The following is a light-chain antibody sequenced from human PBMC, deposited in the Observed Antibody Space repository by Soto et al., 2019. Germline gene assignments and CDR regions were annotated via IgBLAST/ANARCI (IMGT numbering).Light chain of an antibody. CDR2: EGF. J-gene: IGLJ2*01. CDR3: CSYAGRSTWDVV. V-gene: IGLV2-23*01. Sequence: QSVLTQPASLSGSPGQSITISCTGTSSDVGGSGLFSWYQFHPGKAPKLLIFEGFKRPSGISNRFSGSKSGSTASLTISGLQAEDEADYYCCSYAGRSTWDVVFGGGTKLTVL. CDR1: SSDVGGSGL.